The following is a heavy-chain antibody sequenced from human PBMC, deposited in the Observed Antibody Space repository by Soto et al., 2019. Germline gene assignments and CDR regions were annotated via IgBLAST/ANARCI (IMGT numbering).Heavy chain of an antibody. V-gene: IGHV1-8*01. CDR3: ATAARVMITFGGVIVTTSDAFDI. D-gene: IGHD3-16*02. CDR2: MNPNSGNT. CDR1: GYTFTSYD. Sequence: ASVKVSCKASGYTFTSYDINWVRQATGQGLEWMGWMNPNSGNTGYAQKFQGRVTMTRNTSISTAYMELSSLRSEDTAVYYCATAARVMITFGGVIVTTSDAFDIWGQGTMVTVSS. J-gene: IGHJ3*02.